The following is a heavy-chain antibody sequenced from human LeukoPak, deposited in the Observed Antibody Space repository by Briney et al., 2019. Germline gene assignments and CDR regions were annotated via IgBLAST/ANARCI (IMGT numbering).Heavy chain of an antibody. D-gene: IGHD7-27*01. Sequence: ASVKISYKASGYTFSYNHMYWIRQAPGQGLECMGYISPKSGDTNYAQKFQGRITMTGDTSISTGYMELSSLRSDDTAVYYCARELGRNAFDVWGQGTMVTVSS. CDR1: GYTFSYNH. J-gene: IGHJ3*01. V-gene: IGHV1-2*02. CDR3: ARELGRNAFDV. CDR2: ISPKSGDT.